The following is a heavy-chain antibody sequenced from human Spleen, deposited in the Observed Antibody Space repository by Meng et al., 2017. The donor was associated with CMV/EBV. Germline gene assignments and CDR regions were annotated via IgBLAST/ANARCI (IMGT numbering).Heavy chain of an antibody. CDR2: IYYSGST. V-gene: IGHV4-59*01. CDR1: GGSISSYY. CDR3: ARNEGVFDY. J-gene: IGHJ4*02. Sequence: PETLSLTCTVSGGSISSYYWSWIRQPPGKGLEWIGYIYYSGSTNYNPSLKSRVTISVDTSKNQFSLKLSSVTAADTAVYYCARNEGVFDYWGQGTLVTISS. D-gene: IGHD1-1*01.